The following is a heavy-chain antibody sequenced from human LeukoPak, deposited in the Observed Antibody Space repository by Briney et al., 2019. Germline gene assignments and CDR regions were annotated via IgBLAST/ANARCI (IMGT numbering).Heavy chain of an antibody. Sequence: SETLSLTCAVYGGSFSGYYWSWIRQPPGKGLEWIGEINHSGSTNYNPSPKSRVTISVDTSKNQFSLKLSSVTAADTAVYYCARDSKEYYFDYWGQGTLVTVSS. V-gene: IGHV4-34*01. CDR2: INHSGST. CDR3: ARDSKEYYFDY. D-gene: IGHD2/OR15-2a*01. CDR1: GGSFSGYY. J-gene: IGHJ4*02.